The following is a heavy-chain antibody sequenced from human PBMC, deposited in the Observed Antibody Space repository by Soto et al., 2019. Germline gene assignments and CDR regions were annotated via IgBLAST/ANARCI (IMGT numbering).Heavy chain of an antibody. CDR2: ISGSGGST. D-gene: IGHD3-10*01. CDR3: AKVLHEPYYYGSGSFYYYYGMDV. V-gene: IGHV3-23*01. CDR1: GFTFSSYA. Sequence: GGSLRLSCAASGFTFSSYAMSWVRQAPGKGLEWVSAISGSGGSTYYADSVKGRFTISRDNSKNTLYLQMNSLRAEDTAVYYCAKVLHEPYYYGSGSFYYYYGMDVWGQGTTVTVSS. J-gene: IGHJ6*02.